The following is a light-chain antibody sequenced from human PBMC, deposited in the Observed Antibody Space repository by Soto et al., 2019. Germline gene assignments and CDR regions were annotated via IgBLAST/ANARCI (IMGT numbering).Light chain of an antibody. CDR1: QSVSSN. J-gene: IGKJ5*01. Sequence: EIVMSQSPATLSVSPGEGVTLSCRAGQSVSSNLAWYQQKPGQAPRLLIYGASTRATGIPARFSGSGSGTEFTLTISSLQSEDFAVYYCQQYNNWITFGQGTRLEIK. CDR3: QQYNNWIT. V-gene: IGKV3-15*01. CDR2: GAS.